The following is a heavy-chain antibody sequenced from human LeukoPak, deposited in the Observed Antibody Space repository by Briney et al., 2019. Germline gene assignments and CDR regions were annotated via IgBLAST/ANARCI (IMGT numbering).Heavy chain of an antibody. Sequence: HPGGSLRLSCAASGFTFSSYAIHWVRQAPGKGLEWVAVISYDGSNKYYADSVKGRFTISRDNSKNTLYLQMNSLRAEDTAVYYCARDHTVFPIANPFWFDPWGQGTLVTVSS. CDR2: ISYDGSNK. V-gene: IGHV3-30-3*01. D-gene: IGHD4-17*01. J-gene: IGHJ5*02. CDR1: GFTFSSYA. CDR3: ARDHTVFPIANPFWFDP.